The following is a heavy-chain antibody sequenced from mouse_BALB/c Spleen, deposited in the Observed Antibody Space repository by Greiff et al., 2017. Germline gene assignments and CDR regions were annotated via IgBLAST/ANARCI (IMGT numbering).Heavy chain of an antibody. CDR3: ARKKGSPYYFDD. D-gene: IGHD1-1*02. V-gene: IGHV5-6*01. Sequence: EVQVVESGGDLVKPGGSLKLSCAASGFTFSSYGMSWVRQTPDKRLEWVATISSGGSYTYYPDSVKGRFTISRDNAKNTLYLQMSSLKSEDTAMYYCARKKGSPYYFDDWGQGTTLTVSS. CDR1: GFTFSSYG. CDR2: ISSGGSYT. J-gene: IGHJ2*01.